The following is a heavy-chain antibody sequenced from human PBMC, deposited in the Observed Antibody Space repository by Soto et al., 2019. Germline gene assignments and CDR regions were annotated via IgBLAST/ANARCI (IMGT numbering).Heavy chain of an antibody. CDR1: GFTFSSYG. CDR2: ISYDGSNK. V-gene: IGHV3-30*18. D-gene: IGHD4-4*01. J-gene: IGHJ6*02. CDR3: AKDIKGPTVVGCYYYYGMDV. Sequence: QVQLVESGGGVVQPGRSLRLSCAAPGFTFSSYGMHWVRQAPGKGLEWVAVISYDGSNKYYADSVKGRFTISRDNSKNTIYLQMNSLRAEDTAVYYCAKDIKGPTVVGCYYYYGMDVWGQGTTVTVSS.